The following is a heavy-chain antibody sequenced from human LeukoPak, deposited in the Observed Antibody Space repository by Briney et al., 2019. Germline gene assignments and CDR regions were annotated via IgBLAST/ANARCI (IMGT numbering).Heavy chain of an antibody. D-gene: IGHD2-15*01. CDR1: GGSFSDYY. V-gene: IGHV4-34*01. J-gene: IGHJ4*02. CDR2: INHSGST. CDR3: ASLFYCSGGSCYTTLGDY. Sequence: SETLSLTCAVYGGSFSDYYWSWIRQPPGKGLEWIGEINHSGSTNYNPSLKSRVTISVDTSKNQLSLKLSSVTAADTAVYYCASLFYCSGGSCYTTLGDYWGQGTLVTVSS.